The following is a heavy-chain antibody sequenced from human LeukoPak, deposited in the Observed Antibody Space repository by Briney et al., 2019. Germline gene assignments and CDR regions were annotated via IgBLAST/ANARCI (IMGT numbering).Heavy chain of an antibody. CDR1: GFTFSSYA. CDR2: ISYDGSNK. V-gene: IGHV3-30-3*01. CDR3: ASDDY. Sequence: PGGSLRLSCAASGFTFSSYAMHWVRQAPGKGLEWVAVISYDGSNKYYANSVKGRFTISRDNSKNTLYLQMNSLRAEDTAVYYCASDDYWGQGTLVTVSS. J-gene: IGHJ4*02.